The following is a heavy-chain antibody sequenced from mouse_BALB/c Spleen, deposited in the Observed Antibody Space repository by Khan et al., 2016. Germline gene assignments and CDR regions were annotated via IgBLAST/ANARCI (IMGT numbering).Heavy chain of an antibody. J-gene: IGHJ3*01. CDR1: GYTFTNYG. V-gene: IGHV9-3-1*01. Sequence: QIQLVQSGPELKKPGETVKISCKASGYTFTNYGMNWVKQAPGKGLKWMGWINTYNGEPTYADDFKGRFAVSLETSASTAYLQINNLKNEYTATYFCARGKYDGVAYWGQGTLVTVSA. CDR2: INTYNGEP. CDR3: ARGKYDGVAY. D-gene: IGHD2-14*01.